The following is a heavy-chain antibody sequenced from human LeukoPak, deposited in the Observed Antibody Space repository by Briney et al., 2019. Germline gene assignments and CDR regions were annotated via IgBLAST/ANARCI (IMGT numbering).Heavy chain of an antibody. Sequence: PGGSLRLSCETAGFTFSSYVMHWVRRTPGKGLEWVSVITGSGGNTYYADSVKGRFTISKDNSKNTVYLQMSSLRVDDTAVYYCAKAASSSWPSYYYGMDVWGQGTTVTVSS. CDR1: GFTFSSYV. CDR2: ITGSGGNT. J-gene: IGHJ6*02. V-gene: IGHV3-23*01. D-gene: IGHD6-13*01. CDR3: AKAASSSWPSYYYGMDV.